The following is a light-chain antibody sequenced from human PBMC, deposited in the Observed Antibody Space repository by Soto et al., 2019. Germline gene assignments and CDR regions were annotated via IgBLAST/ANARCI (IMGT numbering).Light chain of an antibody. J-gene: IGLJ1*01. V-gene: IGLV2-14*01. Sequence: QSVLTQPASVSGSPGQSITIFCTGTSSDVGNYKYVSWCQQHPGKAPKLMIYEVSNRPSGVSNRFSGSKSGNTASLTISGLQAEDETDYYCFSYTSSGTYVFGNGTKVTVL. CDR2: EVS. CDR3: FSYTSSGTYV. CDR1: SSDVGNYKY.